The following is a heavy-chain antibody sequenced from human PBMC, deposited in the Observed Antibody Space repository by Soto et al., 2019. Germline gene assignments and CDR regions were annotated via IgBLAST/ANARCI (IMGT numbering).Heavy chain of an antibody. CDR1: GYTFTSYG. Sequence: QVQLVQSGAEVKKPGASVKVSCKASGYTFTSYGISWVRQAPGQGLERMGWISAYNGNTNYAQKLKGRATTTKXTSTSTAYMELRSLRSDDTAVYYCALLSRPLWPDVWGQGTTVTVSS. D-gene: IGHD2-21*01. CDR2: ISAYNGNT. J-gene: IGHJ6*02. V-gene: IGHV1-18*01. CDR3: ALLSRPLWPDV.